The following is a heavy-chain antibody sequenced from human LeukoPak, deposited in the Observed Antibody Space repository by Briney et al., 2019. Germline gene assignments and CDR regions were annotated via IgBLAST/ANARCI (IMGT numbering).Heavy chain of an antibody. Sequence: GGSLRLSCAASGFTFSTFDMNWVRQTPGKGLEWVSYISSSSGTIAYADSVKGRFTISRDNAKNSLYLQMNSLRGEDTALYYCVRGFDYWGQGTLVTVSS. J-gene: IGHJ4*02. CDR3: VRGFDY. CDR2: ISSSSGTI. V-gene: IGHV3-48*04. CDR1: GFTFSTFD.